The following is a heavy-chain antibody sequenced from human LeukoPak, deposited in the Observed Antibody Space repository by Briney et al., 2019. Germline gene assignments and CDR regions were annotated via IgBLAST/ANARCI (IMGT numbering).Heavy chain of an antibody. D-gene: IGHD2-2*01. CDR2: IIPIFGTA. J-gene: IGHJ4*02. CDR1: GGTFSSYA. Sequence: VKVSCKASGGTFSSYAISWVRQAPGQGLEWMGGIIPIFGTANYAQKFQGRVTITADESTSTAYMELSRLRSDDTAVYYCARDYCSSTSCLFDYWGQGTLVTVSS. V-gene: IGHV1-69*13. CDR3: ARDYCSSTSCLFDY.